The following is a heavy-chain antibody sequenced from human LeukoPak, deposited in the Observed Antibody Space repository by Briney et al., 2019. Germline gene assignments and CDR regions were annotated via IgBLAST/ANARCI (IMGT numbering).Heavy chain of an antibody. CDR1: GFIFSSYG. CDR2: ISSDGSNK. Sequence: GGSLRLSCSASGFIFSSYGVHWVRQAPGKGLEWVAAISSDGSNKYYADSVKGRLTISRDNSKNTLYLEMNSLRAEDTAVYFCAKDGVFRQWLGGWQDYWGQVTLVTVSS. V-gene: IGHV3-30*18. J-gene: IGHJ4*02. CDR3: AKDGVFRQWLGGWQDY. D-gene: IGHD6-19*01.